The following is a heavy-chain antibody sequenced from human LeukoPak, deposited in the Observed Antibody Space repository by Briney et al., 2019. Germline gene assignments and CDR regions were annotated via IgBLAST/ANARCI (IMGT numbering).Heavy chain of an antibody. V-gene: IGHV4-34*01. CDR2: INHSGST. D-gene: IGHD5-18*01. J-gene: IGHJ4*02. Sequence: GSLRLSCAASGFTFTSYSMNWIRQPPGKGLEWIGEINHSGSTNYNPSLKSRVTISVDTSKNQFSLKLSSVTAADTAVYHCAREAMYSYGNNFDYWGQGTLVTVSS. CDR3: AREAMYSYGNNFDY. CDR1: GFTFTSYS.